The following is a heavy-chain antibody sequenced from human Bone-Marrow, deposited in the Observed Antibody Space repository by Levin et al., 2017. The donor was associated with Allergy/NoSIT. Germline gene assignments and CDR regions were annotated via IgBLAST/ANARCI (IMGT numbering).Heavy chain of an antibody. Sequence: SCAASGFTFSSYAMSWVRQAPGKGLEWVSGIRGSGVGTYYADSVKGRFTISRDNSKNTLYLQMNSLRAEDTAVYYCAKGAGWVAGAVALIWGQGTLVTVSS. V-gene: IGHV3-23*01. CDR2: IRGSGVGT. CDR1: GFTFSSYA. CDR3: AKGAGWVAGAVALI. D-gene: IGHD6-19*01. J-gene: IGHJ4*02.